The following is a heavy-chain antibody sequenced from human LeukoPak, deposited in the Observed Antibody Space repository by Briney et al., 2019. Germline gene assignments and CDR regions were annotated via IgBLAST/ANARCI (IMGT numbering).Heavy chain of an antibody. CDR2: INPNSGGT. V-gene: IGHV1-2*02. CDR3: ARYCSGGSCYSMGMDL. CDR1: GYTFTGYY. J-gene: IGHJ6*02. D-gene: IGHD2-15*01. Sequence: ASVKVSCKASGYTFTGYYMHWVRQAPGQGLEWMRWINPNSGGTNYAQKFQGRVTMTRDTSISTAYMELSRLRSDDTAVYYCARYCSGGSCYSMGMDLWGQGTTVTVSS.